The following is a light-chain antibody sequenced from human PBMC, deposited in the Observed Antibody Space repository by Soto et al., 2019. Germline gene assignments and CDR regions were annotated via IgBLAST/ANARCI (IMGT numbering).Light chain of an antibody. CDR3: SSYTTSDTLV. J-gene: IGLJ1*01. Sequence: QSVLTQPASVSVSPGQSITISCTGTSSDIGGYDYVSWYQQHPGKAPKLMIYEVSHRPSGVSNRFSGSKSDNTASLTISGLQAEDESEYYCSSYTTSDTLVFGSGTKVTV. CDR2: EVS. V-gene: IGLV2-14*01. CDR1: SSDIGGYDY.